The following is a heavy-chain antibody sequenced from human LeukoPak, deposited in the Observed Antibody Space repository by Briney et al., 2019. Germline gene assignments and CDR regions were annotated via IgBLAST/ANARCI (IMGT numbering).Heavy chain of an antibody. Sequence: PSETLSLTCTVSGGSISSSTYYWGWIRQPPGKGLEWIGSIYYSGSTYYNPSLKSRVTISVDTSKNQFSLKLSSVTAADTSVYYCARLPGAARPSDYWGQGTLVTVSS. CDR3: ARLPGAARPSDY. J-gene: IGHJ4*02. D-gene: IGHD6-6*01. CDR1: GGSISSSTYY. CDR2: IYYSGST. V-gene: IGHV4-39*01.